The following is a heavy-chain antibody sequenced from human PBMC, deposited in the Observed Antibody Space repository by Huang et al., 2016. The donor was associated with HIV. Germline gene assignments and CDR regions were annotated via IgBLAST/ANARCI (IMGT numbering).Heavy chain of an antibody. CDR3: TTGTRDYLNAFDI. J-gene: IGHJ3*02. V-gene: IGHV3-15*07. CDR2: IKSKTERGTT. D-gene: IGHD1-7*01. CDR1: GFSFSSAW. Sequence: EVQLVESGGGLVKPGGSLRLSCDVSGFSFSSAWMNWVRQAQGKGLEWVGRIKSKTERGTTDDAAPVKGRFTISRDDSKNTLYLQMNSLKTEDTGVYYCTTGTRDYLNAFDIWGQGTKVTVSS.